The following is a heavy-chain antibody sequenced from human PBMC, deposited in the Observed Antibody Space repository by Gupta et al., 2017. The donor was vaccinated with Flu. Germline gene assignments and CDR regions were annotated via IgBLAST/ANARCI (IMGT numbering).Heavy chain of an antibody. Sequence: QVQLRESDPGLVKPSQTLSLTCSVSGGAISTGGYYWSWVRQHPGKGLEWLGYIYYTEGTHYNPSLTGRITISVDTSKNQFSLGLTSVTAADTAMYYCARVYFDWQRFHFFEYWGQGSLVTVSP. CDR2: IYYTEGT. J-gene: IGHJ4*02. V-gene: IGHV4-31*03. D-gene: IGHD3-9*01. CDR1: GGAISTGGYY. CDR3: ARVYFDWQRFHFFEY.